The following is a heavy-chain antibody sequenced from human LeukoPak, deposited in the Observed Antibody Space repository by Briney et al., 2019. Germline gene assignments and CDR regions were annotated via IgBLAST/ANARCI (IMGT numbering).Heavy chain of an antibody. CDR2: IYYSGST. D-gene: IGHD3-10*02. Sequence: SETLSLTCAVSGGSISSGGYSWSWIRQPPGKGLEWIGYIYYSGSTYYNPSLKSRVTISVDTSKNQFSLKLSSVTAADTAVYYCARRDYVSDAFDIWGQGTMVTVSS. J-gene: IGHJ3*02. V-gene: IGHV4-30-2*03. CDR1: GGSISSGGYS. CDR3: ARRDYVSDAFDI.